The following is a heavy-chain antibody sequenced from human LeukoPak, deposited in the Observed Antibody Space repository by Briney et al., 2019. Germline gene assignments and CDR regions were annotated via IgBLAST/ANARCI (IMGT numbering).Heavy chain of an antibody. J-gene: IGHJ6*03. CDR1: GGTFSSYA. Sequence: SVKVSCKASGGTFSSYAISWVRQAPGQGLEWMGGIIPIFGTANYAQKFQGRVTITADESTSTAYVELSSLRSEDTAVYYCARNNYDYVWGSFHRRYYYYMDVWGKGTTVTISS. V-gene: IGHV1-69*13. CDR2: IIPIFGTA. CDR3: ARNNYDYVWGSFHRRYYYYMDV. D-gene: IGHD3-16*01.